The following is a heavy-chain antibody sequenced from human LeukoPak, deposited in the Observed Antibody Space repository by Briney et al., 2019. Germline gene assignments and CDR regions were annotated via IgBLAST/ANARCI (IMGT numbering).Heavy chain of an antibody. CDR3: ARGIRKDGYNYWFYYYYYMDV. CDR2: MNPNSGNT. J-gene: IGHJ6*03. D-gene: IGHD5-24*01. Sequence: GASVKVSCKASGYTFTSYDINWVRQATGQGLEWMGWMNPNSGNTGYAQKLQGRVTMTRNTSISTAYMELSSLRSEDTAVYYCARGIRKDGYNYWFYYYYYMDVWGKGTTVTVSS. CDR1: GYTFTSYD. V-gene: IGHV1-8*01.